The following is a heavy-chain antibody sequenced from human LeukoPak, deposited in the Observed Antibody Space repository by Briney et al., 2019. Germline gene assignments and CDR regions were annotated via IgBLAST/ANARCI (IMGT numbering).Heavy chain of an antibody. CDR1: GFTFNSYA. CDR2: ISGSGGST. CDR3: AKANWQRGPTDYFDY. D-gene: IGHD6-25*01. V-gene: IGHV3-23*01. Sequence: PGGSLRLSCAASGFTFNSYAMSWVRQAPGKGLEWVSAISGSGGSTYYADSVKGRFTISRDNSKNTLYLQMNSLRAEDTAVYYCAKANWQRGPTDYFDYWGQGTLVTVSS. J-gene: IGHJ4*02.